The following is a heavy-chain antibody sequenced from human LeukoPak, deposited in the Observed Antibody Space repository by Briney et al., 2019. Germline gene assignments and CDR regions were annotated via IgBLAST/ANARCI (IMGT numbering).Heavy chain of an antibody. CDR3: ARDLSGTMVRGFFDY. CDR1: GFTFSDYY. V-gene: IGHV3-11*04. CDR2: ISSSGSTI. Sequence: GGSLRLSCAASGFTFSDYYMSWIRQAPGKGLEWVSYISSSGSTIYYADSVKDRFTISRDNAKNSLYLQMNSLRAEDTAVYYCARDLSGTMVRGFFDYWGQGTLVTVSS. J-gene: IGHJ4*02. D-gene: IGHD3-10*01.